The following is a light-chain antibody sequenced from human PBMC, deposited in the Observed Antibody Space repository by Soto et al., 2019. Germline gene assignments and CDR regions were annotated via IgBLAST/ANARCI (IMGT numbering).Light chain of an antibody. Sequence: EVVLTQSPATLSLSPGGRATLSCRSSQSVMSYLAWYQKKPGQAPRLVIYDATNRATGSPARFGGSGSGTDFTLTISSLEPEDFAVYYCQQRQYWPPITFGQGTRLEI. CDR2: DAT. V-gene: IGKV3-11*01. J-gene: IGKJ5*01. CDR3: QQRQYWPPIT. CDR1: QSVMSY.